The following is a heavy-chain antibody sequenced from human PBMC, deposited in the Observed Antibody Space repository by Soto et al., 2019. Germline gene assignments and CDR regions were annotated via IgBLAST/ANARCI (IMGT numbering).Heavy chain of an antibody. D-gene: IGHD3-16*01. J-gene: IGHJ4*02. CDR2: LSNSGTYT. V-gene: IGHV3-11*05. Sequence: VQVVQSGGGLVKPGGSLTLSCAASGFAFSDYYMTWIRQAPGKGLEWISSLSNSGTYTNYADSVKGRFITSRDNAKNSLFLHLNGLRAEDTAVYFCARDQYVFDYWGQGALVTVSS. CDR3: ARDQYVFDY. CDR1: GFAFSDYY.